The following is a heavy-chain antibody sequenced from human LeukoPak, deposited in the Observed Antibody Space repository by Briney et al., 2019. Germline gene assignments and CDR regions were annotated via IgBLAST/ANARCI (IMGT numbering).Heavy chain of an antibody. Sequence: GASVTVSCKASGYTFTGYYMHWVRQAPGQGLEWMGRINPNSGGTNYAQKFQGRVTMTRDTSISTAYMELSRLRSDDTAVYYCARGQWLDYYYYYMDVWGKGTTVTVSS. D-gene: IGHD6-19*01. V-gene: IGHV1-2*06. CDR2: INPNSGGT. CDR1: GYTFTGYY. CDR3: ARGQWLDYYYYYMDV. J-gene: IGHJ6*03.